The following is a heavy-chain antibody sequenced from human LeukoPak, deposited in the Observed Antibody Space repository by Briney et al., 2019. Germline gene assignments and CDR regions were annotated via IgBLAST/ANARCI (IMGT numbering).Heavy chain of an antibody. V-gene: IGHV4-59*01. J-gene: IGHJ3*02. D-gene: IGHD6-19*01. CDR3: ARSSGWHNAFDI. Sequence: SETLSLTCTVSGGSISSYYWSWIRQPAGKGLEWIGYIYFSGSTNYNPSLESRVTISVDTSKNQFSLKLNSVTAADTAVYYCARSSGWHNAFDIWGQGTMVTVSS. CDR1: GGSISSYY. CDR2: IYFSGST.